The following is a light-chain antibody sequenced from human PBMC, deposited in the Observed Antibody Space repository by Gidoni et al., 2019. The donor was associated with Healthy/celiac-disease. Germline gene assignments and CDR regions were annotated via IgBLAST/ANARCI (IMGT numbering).Light chain of an antibody. V-gene: IGKV1-39*01. CDR2: AAS. J-gene: IGKJ2*04. CDR1: QSISSY. Sequence: DIQMTQSPSSLSASVGDRVTITCRASQSISSYLNWYQQKPGKAPKLLIYAASSLQSGVPSRFSGSGSGTDFTLAISSRQPEVFATYYCQQSYSTPCSFGQGTKLEIK. CDR3: QQSYSTPCS.